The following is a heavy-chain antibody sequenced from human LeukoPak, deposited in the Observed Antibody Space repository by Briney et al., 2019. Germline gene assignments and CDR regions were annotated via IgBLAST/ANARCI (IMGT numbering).Heavy chain of an antibody. CDR1: GGSIGSYY. D-gene: IGHD1-14*01. V-gene: IGHV4-59*08. Sequence: SSETLSLTCTVTGGSIGSYYWSWIRQPPGKGLEWIGYIYYNGNTNDNPSLKSRVTLSVDTSKNQFSLRLRSVTAADTAVYYCARAGMDWAADYWGQGTLVTVSS. CDR3: ARAGMDWAADY. CDR2: IYYNGNT. J-gene: IGHJ4*02.